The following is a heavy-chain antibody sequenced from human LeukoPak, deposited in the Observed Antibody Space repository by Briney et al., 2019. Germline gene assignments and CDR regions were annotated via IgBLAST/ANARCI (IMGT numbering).Heavy chain of an antibody. J-gene: IGHJ6*03. CDR2: IYYSGST. V-gene: IGHV4-59*01. D-gene: IGHD1-26*01. CDR1: GGSISSYY. Sequence: SETLSLTCTVSGGSISSYYWSWIRQPPGKGLEWIGYIYYSGSTDYNPSLKSRVTISVDTSKNQFSLKLSSVTAADTAVYYCARETYSGSAYYYHMDVWGKGTTVTVSS. CDR3: ARETYSGSAYYYHMDV.